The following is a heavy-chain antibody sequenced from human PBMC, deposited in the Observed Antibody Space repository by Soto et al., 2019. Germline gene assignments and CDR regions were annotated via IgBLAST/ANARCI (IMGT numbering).Heavy chain of an antibody. CDR2: ISGSGDST. Sequence: GGSLRLSCAASGFTFSSYAMNWVRQAPGKGLEWVSVISGSGDSTYYADSVKGRFTISRDNSKNTAYLQMNSLKTEDTAVYYCVRYCSGGSCPDAFDIWGQGTMVTVSS. CDR1: GFTFSSYA. J-gene: IGHJ3*02. D-gene: IGHD2-15*01. CDR3: VRYCSGGSCPDAFDI. V-gene: IGHV3-23*01.